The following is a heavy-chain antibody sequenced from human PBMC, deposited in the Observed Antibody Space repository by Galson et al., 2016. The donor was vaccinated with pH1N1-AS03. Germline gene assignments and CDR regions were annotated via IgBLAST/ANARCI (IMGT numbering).Heavy chain of an antibody. D-gene: IGHD4-11*01. J-gene: IGHJ3*02. V-gene: IGHV4-39*01. CDR2: IYYSGNS. CDR1: GGSISSRDHY. CDR3: AKTVFTDAFDI. Sequence: LSLTCTVSGGSISSRDHYWVWIRQTPGKGLEWIGHIYYSGNSYYNPSLKSRVNFSVVTSKNQFSLKLASVTAADTAVYYCAKTVFTDAFDIWSPGTRVSVSS.